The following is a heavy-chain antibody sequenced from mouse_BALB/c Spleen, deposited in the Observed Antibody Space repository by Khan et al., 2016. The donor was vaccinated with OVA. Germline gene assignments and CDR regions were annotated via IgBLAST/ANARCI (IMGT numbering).Heavy chain of an antibody. V-gene: IGHV2-3*01. CDR2: IWGEGNT. J-gene: IGHJ3*01. D-gene: IGHD1-1*01. CDR1: GFSLTSYG. Sequence: VQLQESGPGLVAPSQSLSITCTVSGFSLTSYGVGWVRQPPGKGLEWLGEIWGEGNTNYHSDLITKLSISKENFKCQAFLILNSMQTYDTATDYCALYYSGKAWLAYWGQGTLVTVSA. CDR3: ALYYSGKAWLAY.